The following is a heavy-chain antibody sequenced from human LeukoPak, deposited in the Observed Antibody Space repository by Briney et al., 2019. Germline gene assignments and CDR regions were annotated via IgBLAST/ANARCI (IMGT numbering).Heavy chain of an antibody. D-gene: IGHD3-22*01. CDR1: GGSISSYY. CDR3: ARDRGGYYDSSGYYVRFDP. CDR2: IYYSGST. J-gene: IGHJ5*02. V-gene: IGHV4-59*01. Sequence: ASETLSLTCTVSGGSISSYYWSWIQQPPGKGLEWIGHIYYSGSTNYNPSLKSRVTISVDTSKNQFSLKLSSVTAADTAVYYCARDRGGYYDSSGYYVRFDPWGQGTLVTVSS.